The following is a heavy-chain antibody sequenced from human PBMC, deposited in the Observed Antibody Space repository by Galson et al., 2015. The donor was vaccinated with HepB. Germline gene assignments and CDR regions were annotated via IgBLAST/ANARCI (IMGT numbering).Heavy chain of an antibody. CDR1: GGTFSSYA. V-gene: IGHV1-69*13. CDR2: IISIFGTA. D-gene: IGHD5-24*01. CDR3: ASYPFVEMATIISFDY. J-gene: IGHJ4*02. Sequence: SVKVSCKASGGTFSSYAISWVRQAPGQGLEWMGGIISIFGTANYAQKFQGRVTITADESTSTAYMELSSLRSEDTTVYYCASYPFVEMATIISFDYWGQGTLVTVSS.